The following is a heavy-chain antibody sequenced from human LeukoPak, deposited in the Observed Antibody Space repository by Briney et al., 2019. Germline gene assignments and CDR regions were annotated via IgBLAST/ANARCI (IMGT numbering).Heavy chain of an antibody. V-gene: IGHV1-2*02. D-gene: IGHD5-18*01. J-gene: IGHJ4*02. CDR1: GYTFTGYY. CDR3: ARDFRVRGYSYGSSGY. CDR2: INPNSGGT. Sequence: GASVKVSCKASGYTFTGYYMHWVRQAPGQGLEWMGWINPNSGGTNYAQKLQSRVTMTTDTSTSTAYMELRSLRSDDTAVYYCARDFRVRGYSYGSSGYWGQGTLVTVSS.